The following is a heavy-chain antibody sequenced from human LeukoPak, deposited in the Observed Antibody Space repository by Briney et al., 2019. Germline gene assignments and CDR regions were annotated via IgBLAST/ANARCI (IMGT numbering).Heavy chain of an antibody. J-gene: IGHJ4*02. CDR2: IRNDGSII. CDR3: AKDTPLCYFDY. CDR1: GFTFSSYG. V-gene: IGHV3-30*02. D-gene: IGHD3-16*01. Sequence: GGSLRLSCAASGFTFSSYGMHWIRQAPGKGLEWVAFIRNDGSIIYNADSVKGRFTISRDNSKNTLYLQMNSLRTDDTAVYYCAKDTPLCYFDYWGQGTLVTVSS.